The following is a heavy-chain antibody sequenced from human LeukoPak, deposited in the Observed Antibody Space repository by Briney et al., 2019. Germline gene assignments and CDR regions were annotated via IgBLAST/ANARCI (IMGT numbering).Heavy chain of an antibody. D-gene: IGHD6-13*01. J-gene: IGHJ4*02. V-gene: IGHV3-30*02. CDR2: IRYDGSNK. CDR3: ARDNGIAAAGTYGY. Sequence: QPGGSLRLSCAASGFTFSSYGMHWVRQAPGKGLEWVAFIRYDGSNKYYADSVKGRFTISRDNSKNTLYLQMNSLRAEDTAVYYCARDNGIAAAGTYGYWGQGTLVTVSS. CDR1: GFTFSSYG.